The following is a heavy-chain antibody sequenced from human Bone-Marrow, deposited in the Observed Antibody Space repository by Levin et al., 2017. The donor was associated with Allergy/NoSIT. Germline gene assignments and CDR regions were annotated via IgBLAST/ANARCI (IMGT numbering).Heavy chain of an antibody. D-gene: IGHD2-2*01. CDR1: RFTFTSYA. CDR2: IRGSGGST. CDR3: ARGGYCSSTSCYTVGGMDV. V-gene: IGHV3-23*01. J-gene: IGHJ6*02. Sequence: ESLKISCAASRFTFTSYAMNWVRQAPGKGLEWVSAIRGSGGSTYYADSVKGRFTISRDNSKNTLYLQMNSLRGEDTAVYYCARGGYCSSTSCYTVGGMDVWGQGTTVTVSS.